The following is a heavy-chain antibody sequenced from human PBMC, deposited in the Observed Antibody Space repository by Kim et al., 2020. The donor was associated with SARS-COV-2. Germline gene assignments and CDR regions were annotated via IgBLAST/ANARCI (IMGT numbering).Heavy chain of an antibody. Sequence: GGSLRLSCAASGFTFSSYWMHWVRQAPGKGLVWVSRINSDGSSTSYAASVKGRFTISRDNAKKTLYLQMNSLRAEDTAVYYCERDYSYYDILPGYYQDVWGQGTTGTVSS. CDR2: INSDGSST. J-gene: IGHJ6*01. CDR1: GFTFSSYW. V-gene: IGHV3-74*01. D-gene: IGHD3-9*01. CDR3: ERDYSYYDILPGYYQDV.